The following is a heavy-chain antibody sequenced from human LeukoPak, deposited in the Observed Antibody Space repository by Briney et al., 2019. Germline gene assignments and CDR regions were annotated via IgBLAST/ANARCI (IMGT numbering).Heavy chain of an antibody. D-gene: IGHD7-27*01. CDR2: INPNSGGT. J-gene: IGHJ3*02. CDR1: GYTFTGYY. Sequence: GASVKVSCKASGYTFTGYYMHWVRQAPGQGLEWMGWINPNSGGTNYAQKFQGRVTKTRDTSISTAYMELSRLRSDDTAVYYCARGVGTNWGHNDAFDIWGQGTMVTVSS. V-gene: IGHV1-2*02. CDR3: ARGVGTNWGHNDAFDI.